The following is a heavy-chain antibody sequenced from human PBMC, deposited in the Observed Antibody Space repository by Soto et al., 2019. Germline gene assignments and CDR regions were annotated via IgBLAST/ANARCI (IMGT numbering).Heavy chain of an antibody. CDR3: ARDEGIIAVATDY. V-gene: IGHV3-7*01. D-gene: IGHD6-19*01. J-gene: IGHJ4*02. Sequence: PGGSLRLSCAASGFTFSSYWMSWVRQGPGKGPEWVANIKQDGSEIYYVDSVKGRFTISRDNAKNSLYLQMNSLRDEDTAVYYWARDEGIIAVATDYWGKGTLVPVSS. CDR2: IKQDGSEI. CDR1: GFTFSSYW.